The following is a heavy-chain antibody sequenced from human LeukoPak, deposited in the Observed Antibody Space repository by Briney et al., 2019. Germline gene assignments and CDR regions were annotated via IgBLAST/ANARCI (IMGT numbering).Heavy chain of an antibody. CDR2: INHSGST. CDR1: GGSFSGYY. Sequence: SETLSLTCAVYGGSFSGYYWSWIRQPPGKGLEWIGEINHSGSTNYNPSLKSRVTISVDTSKNQFSLKLSSVTAADTAVYYCARRLLSGSYYYWGQGTLVTVSS. D-gene: IGHD3-10*01. J-gene: IGHJ4*02. V-gene: IGHV4-34*01. CDR3: ARRLLSGSYYY.